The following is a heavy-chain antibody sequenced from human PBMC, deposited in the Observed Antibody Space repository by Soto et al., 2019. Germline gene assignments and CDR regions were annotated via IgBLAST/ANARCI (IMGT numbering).Heavy chain of an antibody. V-gene: IGHV3-23*01. CDR3: ATLGHCSGGSCYRRIDY. CDR1: GFTFSSYA. D-gene: IGHD2-15*01. J-gene: IGHJ4*02. Sequence: EVQLLESGGGLVQPGGSLRLSCAASGFTFSSYAMSWVRQAPGKGLEWVSAISGSGGSTYYADSVKGRFTISRDNSXNXXYLTMNSLRAEDTAVYYCATLGHCSGGSCYRRIDYGGQGTLVTVSS. CDR2: ISGSGGST.